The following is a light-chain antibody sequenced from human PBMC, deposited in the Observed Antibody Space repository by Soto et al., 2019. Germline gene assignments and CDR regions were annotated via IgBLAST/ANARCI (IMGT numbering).Light chain of an antibody. CDR3: QQRSNWPRT. CDR2: DAS. J-gene: IGKJ1*01. Sequence: EIVLTQSPATLSLSPGERATLSCRASQSVSSYFACHQQKPGQAPRLLIYDASNTATDIPARFNGSGSGTDFTLTISSLEPEDFAVYYCQQRSNWPRTFGQGTKVPIK. V-gene: IGKV3-11*01. CDR1: QSVSSY.